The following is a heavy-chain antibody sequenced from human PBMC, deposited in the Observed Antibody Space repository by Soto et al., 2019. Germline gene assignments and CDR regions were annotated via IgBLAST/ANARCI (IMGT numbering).Heavy chain of an antibody. J-gene: IGHJ6*02. D-gene: IGHD6-6*01. Sequence: QEQLVQSGAEVKKPGSSVKVSCKASGGTFSNYAVTWVRQAPGQGLEWMGGIIPIFGAATYTQKFQGRVTVTADKYTGTAYMELSSLRSEDTAVYYCARGRGFYSSSYEFYFYSMDVWGQGPTVTVSS. CDR2: IIPIFGAA. CDR3: ARGRGFYSSSYEFYFYSMDV. CDR1: GGTFSNYA. V-gene: IGHV1-69*06.